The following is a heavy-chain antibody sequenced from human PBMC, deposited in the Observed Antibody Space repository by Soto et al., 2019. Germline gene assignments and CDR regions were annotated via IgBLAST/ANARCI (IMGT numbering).Heavy chain of an antibody. V-gene: IGHV1-18*01. Sequence: QVQLVPSGGEVKEPGASVRVSCKASGYTFTDYGFTWVRQAPGQGLEWMGWISAYNGDTKYAQKFQGRVTLTTVSSTNAAYMELRRVISDDAVVYYCAGVPAYPPEDAWGQGTLVTVPS. J-gene: IGHJ5*02. D-gene: IGHD3-16*01. CDR3: AGVPAYPPEDA. CDR2: ISAYNGDT. CDR1: GYTFTDYG.